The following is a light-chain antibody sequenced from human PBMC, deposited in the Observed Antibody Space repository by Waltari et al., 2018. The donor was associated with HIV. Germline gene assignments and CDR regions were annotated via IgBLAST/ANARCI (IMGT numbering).Light chain of an antibody. Sequence: EIVLTQSPGPLSLSPGERATLSCRASQSISSSYLAWYQQKPGQAPRLLIYAASRRATGIPDRFSGSGSGTDFTLTISRLEPEDFAVYYCQQYGSSPQTFGQGTKVAIK. J-gene: IGKJ1*01. V-gene: IGKV3-20*01. CDR2: AAS. CDR1: QSISSSY. CDR3: QQYGSSPQT.